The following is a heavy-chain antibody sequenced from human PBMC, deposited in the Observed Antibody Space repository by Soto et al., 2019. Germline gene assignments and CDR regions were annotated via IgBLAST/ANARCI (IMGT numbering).Heavy chain of an antibody. CDR1: GFTFSIYS. CDR2: ISSSTTTI. CDR3: ATAGARPGGGSDY. V-gene: IGHV3-48*01. Sequence: EVQLVESGGALVQPGGSLRLSCAASGFTFSIYSMNWVRQAPGKGLEWISYISSSTTTIYYADSERGRFTISRDSAKLYLQMTSLRAEDTAVYYCATAGARPGGGSDYWGQGTLVTVSS. D-gene: IGHD1-26*01. J-gene: IGHJ4*02.